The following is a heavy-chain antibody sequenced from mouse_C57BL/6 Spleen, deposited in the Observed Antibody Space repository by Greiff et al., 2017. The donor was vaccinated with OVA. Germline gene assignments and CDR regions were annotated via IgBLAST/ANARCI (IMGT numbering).Heavy chain of an antibody. Sequence: EVKLVESEGGLVQPGSSMKLSCTASGFTFSDYYMAWVRQVPEKGLEWVANINYDGSSTYYLDSLKSRFIISRDNAKNILYLQMSSLKSEDTATYYCARCYDYDGYYAMDYWGQGTSVTVSS. J-gene: IGHJ4*01. CDR1: GFTFSDYY. CDR2: INYDGSST. CDR3: ARCYDYDGYYAMDY. D-gene: IGHD2-4*01. V-gene: IGHV5-16*01.